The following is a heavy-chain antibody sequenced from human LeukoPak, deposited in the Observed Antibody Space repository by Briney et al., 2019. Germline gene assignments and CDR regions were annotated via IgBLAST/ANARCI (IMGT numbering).Heavy chain of an antibody. CDR1: GFTFSSYW. J-gene: IGHJ4*02. CDR3: ARDRALYYYGSGSHYFDY. D-gene: IGHD3-10*01. Sequence: GGSLRLSCAASGFTFSSYWMSWVRQAPGKGLEWVANIKQDRSEKYYVDSVKGRFTISRDNAKNSLYLQMNSLRAEDTAVYYCARDRALYYYGSGSHYFDYWGQGTLVTVSS. V-gene: IGHV3-7*01. CDR2: IKQDRSEK.